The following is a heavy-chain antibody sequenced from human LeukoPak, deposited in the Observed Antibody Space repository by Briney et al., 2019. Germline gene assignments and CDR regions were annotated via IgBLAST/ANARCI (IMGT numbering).Heavy chain of an antibody. CDR1: RLTFTTYW. J-gene: IGHJ4*02. V-gene: IGHV3-7*01. CDR3: ATHDFWRLDY. CDR2: IKPQGTQL. D-gene: IGHD2-21*02. Sequence: GGSLRLSCAASRLTFTTYWMTWVRQAPGKGLEWVANIKPQGTQLYYVDSVKGRFTISRDNAKNSLFLQMNSLRAEDTAVYFCATHDFWRLDYWGQGTLVTVSS.